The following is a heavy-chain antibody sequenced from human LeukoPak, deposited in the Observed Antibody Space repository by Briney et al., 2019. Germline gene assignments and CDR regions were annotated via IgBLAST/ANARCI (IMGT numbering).Heavy chain of an antibody. D-gene: IGHD1-1*01. Sequence: PGGSLRLSCAASGFTFSNYAMHWVRQAPGKGLEWVAVISFDATKEYFGKSVKGRFTISRDNSKATLYLQMHRLRIEDTALYFCARFKVGTNTTQKNVFDIWGRGTEVAVSS. J-gene: IGHJ3*02. V-gene: IGHV3-30*01. CDR3: ARFKVGTNTTQKNVFDI. CDR2: ISFDATKE. CDR1: GFTFSNYA.